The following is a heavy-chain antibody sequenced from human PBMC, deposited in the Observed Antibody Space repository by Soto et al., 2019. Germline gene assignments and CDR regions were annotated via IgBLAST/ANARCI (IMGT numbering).Heavy chain of an antibody. Sequence: SETLSLTCTVSGGAISTYYWTWIRQTAGKGLEWIGRIYSSGSTKYNPALQSRVTMSLDTSNNQFSLRLTSVTAADTAVYYCARGQRFSDRFDPWGQGTLVTVSS. V-gene: IGHV4-4*07. D-gene: IGHD3-3*01. CDR1: GGAISTYY. CDR3: ARGQRFSDRFDP. CDR2: IYSSGST. J-gene: IGHJ5*02.